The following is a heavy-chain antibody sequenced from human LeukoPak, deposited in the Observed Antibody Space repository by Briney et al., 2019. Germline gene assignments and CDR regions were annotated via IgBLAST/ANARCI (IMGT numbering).Heavy chain of an antibody. Sequence: QPGGSLRLSCAAAGFAFSSYAMNWVRQAPGKGLEWVSGISWNSGSIAYADSVKGRFTISRDNAKNSLYLQMNSLRTEDTALYYCATYSSSSDLNYWGQGTLVTVSS. CDR2: ISWNSGSI. J-gene: IGHJ4*02. CDR1: GFAFSSYA. D-gene: IGHD6-13*01. CDR3: ATYSSSSDLNY. V-gene: IGHV3-9*01.